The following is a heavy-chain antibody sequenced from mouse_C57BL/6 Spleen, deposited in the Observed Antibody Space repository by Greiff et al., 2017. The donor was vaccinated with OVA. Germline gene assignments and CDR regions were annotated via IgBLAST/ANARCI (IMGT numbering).Heavy chain of an antibody. CDR1: GYTFTDYY. J-gene: IGHJ3*02. CDR2: INPNNGGT. CDR3: AINYWG. V-gene: IGHV1-26*01. Sequence: EVQLQQSGPELVKPGASVKISCKASGYTFTDYYMNWVKQSHGKSLEWIGDINPNNGGTSYNQKFKGKATLTVYKSSSTAYMELRSLTSEDSAVYYCAINYWGWGQGTLVTVSA. D-gene: IGHD2-1*01.